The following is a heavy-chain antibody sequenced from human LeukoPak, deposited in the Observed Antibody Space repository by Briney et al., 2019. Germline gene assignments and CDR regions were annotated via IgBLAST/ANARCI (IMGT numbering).Heavy chain of an antibody. D-gene: IGHD3-3*01. J-gene: IGHJ6*03. CDR3: ARGLFYPRFWPYYYYYYMDV. CDR2: MNPNSGNT. CDR1: GYTFTSYD. Sequence: ASVKVSCKASGYTFTSYDINWVRQATGQGLEWMGWMNPNSGNTGYAQKFQGRVTMTRNTSRSTAYMELNSLRSEDTAVYYCARGLFYPRFWPYYYYYYMDVWGKGTTVTVSS. V-gene: IGHV1-8*01.